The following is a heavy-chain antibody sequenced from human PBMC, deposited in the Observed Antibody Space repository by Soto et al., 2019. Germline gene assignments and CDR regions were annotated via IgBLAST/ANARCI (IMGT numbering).Heavy chain of an antibody. CDR2: ISTIGGT. D-gene: IGHD3-10*01. V-gene: IGHV4-4*07. CDR1: GASITTYH. Sequence: PSETLSLTCTVSGASITTYHWSWIRQPAGKGLEWIGRISTIGGTNYSPSLERRVDISVDTSKNQFSLRLTSVTAADTAIYFCARLVYDTRLNYMYFDFWGQGALVTVSS. CDR3: ARLVYDTRLNYMYFDF. J-gene: IGHJ4*02.